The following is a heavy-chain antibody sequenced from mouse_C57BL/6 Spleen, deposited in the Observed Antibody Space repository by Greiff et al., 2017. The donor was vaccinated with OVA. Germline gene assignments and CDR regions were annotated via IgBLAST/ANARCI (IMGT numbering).Heavy chain of an antibody. CDR2: IDPSDSET. D-gene: IGHD4-1*01. CDR3: ARWDWDLDY. V-gene: IGHV1-52*01. CDR1: GYTFTSYW. Sequence: QVQLQQSGAELVRPGSSVKLSCKASGYTFTSYWMHWVKQRPIQGLEWIGNIDPSDSETHYNQKFKDKATLTVDKSSSTAYMQLSSLTSEDSAVYYCARWDWDLDYWGQGTTLTVSS. J-gene: IGHJ2*01.